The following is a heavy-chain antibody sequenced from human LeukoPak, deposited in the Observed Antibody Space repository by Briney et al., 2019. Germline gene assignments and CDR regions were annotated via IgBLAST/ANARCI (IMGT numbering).Heavy chain of an antibody. J-gene: IGHJ4*02. CDR2: IYTSGST. CDR3: ARAGLRFLDHFDY. Sequence: GSLRLSCAASGFTFDRYTMNWVRQAPGKGLEWIGRIYTSGSTNYNPSLKSRVTMSVDTSKNQFSLKLSSVTAADTAVYYCARAGLRFLDHFDYWGQGILVTVSS. CDR1: GFTFDRYT. D-gene: IGHD3-3*01. V-gene: IGHV4-4*07.